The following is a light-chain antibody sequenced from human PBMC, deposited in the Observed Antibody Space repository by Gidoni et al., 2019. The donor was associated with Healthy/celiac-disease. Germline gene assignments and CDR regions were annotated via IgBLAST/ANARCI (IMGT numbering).Light chain of an antibody. V-gene: IGKV1-33*01. Sequence: DIQMTQSPSSLSASVGDRVTITCQASQDISIYLNWYQQKPGKAPKLLIYDASNLETGVPSRFSGSGSATDFTFTISSLQPEDIASYYCQQYDNLPLFTFGPGTKVDIK. CDR1: QDISIY. CDR3: QQYDNLPLFT. CDR2: DAS. J-gene: IGKJ3*01.